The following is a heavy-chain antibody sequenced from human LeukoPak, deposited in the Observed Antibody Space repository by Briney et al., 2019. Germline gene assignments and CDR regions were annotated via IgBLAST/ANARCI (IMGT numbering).Heavy chain of an antibody. Sequence: GGSLRLSCAASGFTFSRYSMNWVRQAPGKGLEWVSSASSSSSYIYYADSVKGRFTISRDNAKNSVFLQMNSLRAEDTAVYYCARAEGYGSFDYWGQGTLVTVSS. V-gene: IGHV3-21*01. CDR2: ASSSSSYI. CDR1: GFTFSRYS. J-gene: IGHJ4*02. CDR3: ARAEGYGSFDY. D-gene: IGHD5-12*01.